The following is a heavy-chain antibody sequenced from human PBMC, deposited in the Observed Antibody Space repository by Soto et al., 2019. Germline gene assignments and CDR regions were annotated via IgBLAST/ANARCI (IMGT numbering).Heavy chain of an antibody. CDR3: ARDGLVRRDVYQRPLPAFDY. Sequence: VVSVKVSCKASGYAFTDYYLHWVRQAPGQGLELMGWISPNNVHTHYAQKLLVGVTMTTDTSTSTANMELRSLRSDDTAVYYCARDGLVRRDVYQRPLPAFDYWGQGTLVTVS. CDR1: GYAFTDYY. J-gene: IGHJ4*02. V-gene: IGHV1-18*04. CDR2: ISPNNVHT. D-gene: IGHD2-2*01.